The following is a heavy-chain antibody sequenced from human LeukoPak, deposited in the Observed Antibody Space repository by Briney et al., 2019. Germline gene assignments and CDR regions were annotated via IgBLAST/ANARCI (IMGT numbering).Heavy chain of an antibody. CDR2: TYFSGNT. V-gene: IGHV3-66*01. CDR1: GFTVSDNY. D-gene: IGHD1-26*01. J-gene: IGHJ5*02. CDR3: AREVGP. Sequence: GGSLRLSCAASGFTVSDNYMSCVRQAPGKGLKWVSVTYFSGNTYYADSVKGRFSISRDTSKNTLYLKMNSLRAEDSAVYYCAREVGPWGQGTLVTVSS.